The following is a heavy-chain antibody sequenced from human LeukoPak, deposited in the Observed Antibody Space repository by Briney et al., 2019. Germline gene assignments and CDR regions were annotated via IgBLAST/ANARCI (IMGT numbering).Heavy chain of an antibody. V-gene: IGHV3-23*01. D-gene: IGHD3-16*01. Sequence: GGSLRLSCAASGFTFSSYAMTWVRQAPGKGLEWVSGISGSGGSTYYADSVRGRFTISRDNSKNTLYLQMNSLRAEDTAVYYCAKVRGGFDYWGQGTLVTVSS. CDR1: GFTFSSYA. J-gene: IGHJ4*02. CDR2: ISGSGGST. CDR3: AKVRGGFDY.